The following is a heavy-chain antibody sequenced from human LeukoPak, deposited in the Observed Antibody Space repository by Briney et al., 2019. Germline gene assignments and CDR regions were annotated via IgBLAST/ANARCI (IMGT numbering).Heavy chain of an antibody. CDR1: GFTFSSYG. D-gene: IGHD4-11*01. V-gene: IGHV3-30*02. Sequence: GGSLRLSCAASGFTFSSYGMHWVRQAPGKGLEWVAFIRYDGSNKYYADSVKGRFTISRDNSKNTLYLQMNSLRAEDTAVYYCAKVHDYSNVVRLGDLWGPTKEYFQHWGQGTLVTVSS. J-gene: IGHJ1*01. CDR2: IRYDGSNK. CDR3: AKVHDYSNVVRLGDLWGPTKEYFQH.